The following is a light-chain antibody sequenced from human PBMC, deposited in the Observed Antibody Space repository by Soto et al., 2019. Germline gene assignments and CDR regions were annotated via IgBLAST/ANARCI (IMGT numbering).Light chain of an antibody. CDR3: KQYSSFSS. CDR2: DGS. Sequence: DLQMTQSPSTLSASLGDSVTITCRASQSISTWLAWYQQKPGKAPKFLIFDGSSLQSGVPSRFSGSGSGTEFTLTIRSLQPDDFATYYCKQYSSFSSFGQGTKVDIK. V-gene: IGKV1-5*01. CDR1: QSISTW. J-gene: IGKJ1*01.